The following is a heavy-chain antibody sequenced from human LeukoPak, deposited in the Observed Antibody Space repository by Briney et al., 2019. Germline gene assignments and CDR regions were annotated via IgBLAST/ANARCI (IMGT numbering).Heavy chain of an antibody. V-gene: IGHV5-10-1*01. D-gene: IGHD1-26*01. Sequence: GESLKISCKGSGYNFTSYWISWVRKMPGKAREWMGRIDPVDSYTSYSPSFQAHVPISADRSTTPAYRQWTSLRAWDPAIYYWASPPGGGASSRFDPWAKGTLVTVSS. CDR1: GYNFTSYW. CDR2: IDPVDSYT. CDR3: ASPPGGGASSRFDP. J-gene: IGHJ5*02.